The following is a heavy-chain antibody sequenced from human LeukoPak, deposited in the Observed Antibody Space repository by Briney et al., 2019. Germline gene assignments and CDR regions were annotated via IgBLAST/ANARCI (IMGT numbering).Heavy chain of an antibody. J-gene: IGHJ4*02. Sequence: GGSLRLSCAASGFTFGSYAMSWVRQAPGKGLEWVSAISGSGGSTYYADSVKGRFTISRDNSKNTLYLQMNSLRAEDTAVYYCAKDQGGATHFDYWGQGTLVTVSS. V-gene: IGHV3-23*01. CDR1: GFTFGSYA. CDR2: ISGSGGST. D-gene: IGHD1-26*01. CDR3: AKDQGGATHFDY.